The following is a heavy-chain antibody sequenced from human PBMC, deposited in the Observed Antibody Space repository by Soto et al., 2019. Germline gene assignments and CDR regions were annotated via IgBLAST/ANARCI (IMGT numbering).Heavy chain of an antibody. Sequence: SEPHSLTCTVSGGSINTFYWSWVRQPAGKGLEWIGRIFSSGSTSFNPSLESRVAMSVDTSKNHFSLNLSSVTAADTAVYYCARVNHGDYLDYWGQGTLVTVSS. V-gene: IGHV4-4*07. J-gene: IGHJ4*02. CDR3: ARVNHGDYLDY. CDR1: GGSINTFY. D-gene: IGHD4-17*01. CDR2: IFSSGST.